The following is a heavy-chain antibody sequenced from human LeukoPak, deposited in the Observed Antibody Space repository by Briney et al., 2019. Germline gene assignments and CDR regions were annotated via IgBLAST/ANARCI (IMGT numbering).Heavy chain of an antibody. V-gene: IGHV1-2*02. J-gene: IGHJ5*02. Sequence: ASVKVSCKASGYTFTSYGISWVRQAPGQGLEWMGWINPNSGGTNYAQKFQGRVTMTRDTSISTAYMELSRLRSDDTAVYYCARAGRYDILTGYYRFDPWGQGTLVTVSS. CDR2: INPNSGGT. D-gene: IGHD3-9*01. CDR1: GYTFTSYG. CDR3: ARAGRYDILTGYYRFDP.